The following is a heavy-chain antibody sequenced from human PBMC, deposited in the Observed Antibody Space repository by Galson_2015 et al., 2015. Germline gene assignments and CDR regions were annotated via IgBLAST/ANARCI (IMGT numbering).Heavy chain of an antibody. J-gene: IGHJ4*02. Sequence: SLRLPCAASGFTLNTYWMSWVRQAPGKGLEWVANIDEDGTSTYYVGSVRGRFTISRDDARNSLHLQMNNLRVEDTAVYYCAKDAFSKPDYWGLGTLVTVSS. D-gene: IGHD1-14*01. CDR2: IDEDGTST. CDR1: GFTLNTYW. V-gene: IGHV3-7*03. CDR3: AKDAFSKPDY.